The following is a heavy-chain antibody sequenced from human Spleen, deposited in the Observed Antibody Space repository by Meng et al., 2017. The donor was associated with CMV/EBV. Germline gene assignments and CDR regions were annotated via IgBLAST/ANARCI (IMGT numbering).Heavy chain of an antibody. D-gene: IGHD5-18*01. J-gene: IGHJ6*02. V-gene: IGHV5-51*01. CDR3: ARQGTAWNYYYYGMDV. CDR2: IYPGDSDT. Sequence: KVSCKGSGYSFTNYWIGWVRQMPGKGLEWMGIIYPGDSDTRYSPSFQGQVTISADKSISTAYLQWSSLKASDTAMYYCARQGTAWNYYYYGMDVWGQGTTVTVSS. CDR1: GYSFTNYW.